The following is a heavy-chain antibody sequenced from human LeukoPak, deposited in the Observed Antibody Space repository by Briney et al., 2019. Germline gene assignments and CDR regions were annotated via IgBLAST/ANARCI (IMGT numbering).Heavy chain of an antibody. V-gene: IGHV3-30*18. CDR2: ISKDGSNK. D-gene: IGHD3-3*01. CDR3: AKGRSGTWSFDY. CDR1: GFTFSGDG. J-gene: IGHJ4*02. Sequence: GRSLRLSCAASGFTFSGDGMHWVRQAPGKGLEWAAFISKDGSNKNYADTVKGRFTISRDNSESTLSLQMNSLTADDTALYYCAKGRSGTWSFDYWGQGILVTVSS.